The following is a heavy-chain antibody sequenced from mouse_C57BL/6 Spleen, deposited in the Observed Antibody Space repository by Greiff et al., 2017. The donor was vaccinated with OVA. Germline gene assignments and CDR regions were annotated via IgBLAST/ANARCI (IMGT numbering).Heavy chain of an antibody. J-gene: IGHJ4*01. V-gene: IGHV1-72*01. CDR3: AREGIYYYYDGSGYYAMDY. CDR1: GYTFTSYW. D-gene: IGHD2-4*01. Sequence: QVQLQQSGAELVKPGASVKLSCKASGYTFTSYWMHWVKQRPGRGLEWIGSIDPNGGGTKYNEKFKSQATLTVDKPSSTAYMQLRSLTSEDSAVYYCAREGIYYYYDGSGYYAMDYWGQGTSVTVSS. CDR2: IDPNGGGT.